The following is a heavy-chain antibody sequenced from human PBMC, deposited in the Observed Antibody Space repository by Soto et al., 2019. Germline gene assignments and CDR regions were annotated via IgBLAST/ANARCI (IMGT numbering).Heavy chain of an antibody. D-gene: IGHD3-16*01. J-gene: IGHJ2*01. Sequence: QVQLQQWGAGLLKPSETLSLTCAVYGGSFSGYYWSWIRQPPGKGLEWIGEINHSGSTNYNPSLKSRVTISSDPAKDQFSLELGFGAGGGTGGDFCARSFSEGIGARWGGAPNWYFDLWGRGTLVTVSS. CDR1: GGSFSGYY. V-gene: IGHV4-34*01. CDR3: ARSFSEGIGARWGGAPNWYFDL. CDR2: INHSGST.